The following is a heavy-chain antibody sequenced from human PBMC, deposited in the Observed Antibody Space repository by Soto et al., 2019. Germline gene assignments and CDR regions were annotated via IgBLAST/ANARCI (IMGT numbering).Heavy chain of an antibody. D-gene: IGHD1-1*01. V-gene: IGHV1-24*01. CDR3: ARAPIRWTYYYYYYMDV. J-gene: IGHJ6*03. Sequence: ASVKVSCKVSGYTLTELSMHWVRQAPGKGLEWIGWIDPEDGETIYAQKFQGRVTITEDTSTSTAYMELSSLGSEDTAVYYCARAPIRWTYYYYYYMDVWGKGTTVTVSS. CDR1: GYTLTELS. CDR2: IDPEDGET.